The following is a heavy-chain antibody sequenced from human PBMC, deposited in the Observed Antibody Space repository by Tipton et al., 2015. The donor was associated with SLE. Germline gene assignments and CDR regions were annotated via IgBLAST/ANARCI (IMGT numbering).Heavy chain of an antibody. J-gene: IGHJ4*02. D-gene: IGHD1-26*01. CDR1: GFTFSSYA. V-gene: IGHV3-30-3*01. CDR2: ISYDGSNK. Sequence: SLRLSCAASGFTFSSYAMHWVRQAPGKGLEWVAVISYDGSNKYYADSVKGRFTISRDNSKNTLYLQMNSLRAEDTAVYYCARGGATTPFDYWGQGTLVTVSS. CDR3: ARGGATTPFDY.